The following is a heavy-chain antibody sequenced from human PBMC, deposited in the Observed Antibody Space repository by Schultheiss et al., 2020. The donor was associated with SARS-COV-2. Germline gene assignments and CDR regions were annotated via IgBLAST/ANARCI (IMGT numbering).Heavy chain of an antibody. CDR1: GFTFSDYY. V-gene: IGHV3-33*08. CDR2: MLSDGNTK. D-gene: IGHD5-12*01. Sequence: GGSLRLSCAASGFTFSDYYMSWIRQAPGKGLEWVAVMLSDGNTKYYADSVKGRCTISRDNSKNTLYLQMNSLRAEDTAVYYCVAQSSKWLYYFDYWGQGTLVTVSS. J-gene: IGHJ4*02. CDR3: VAQSSKWLYYFDY.